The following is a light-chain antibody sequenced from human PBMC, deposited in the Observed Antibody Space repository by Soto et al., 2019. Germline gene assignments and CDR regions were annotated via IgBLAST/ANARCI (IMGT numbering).Light chain of an antibody. V-gene: IGKV1-5*03. CDR3: QQYNDYPWT. CDR2: KAS. J-gene: IGKJ1*01. Sequence: DLQMTQSPSTLSASVGDRVTITCRASQSISSWLAWYQQKPGKAPKLLIYKASSLESGVPSRFSGSGSGTEFTLTISSLQPDDFATYYCQQYNDYPWTFAQGTKVEIK. CDR1: QSISSW.